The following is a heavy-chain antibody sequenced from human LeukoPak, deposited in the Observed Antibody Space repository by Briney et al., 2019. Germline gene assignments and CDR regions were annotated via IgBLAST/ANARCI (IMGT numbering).Heavy chain of an antibody. CDR2: VKQDGSEI. D-gene: IGHD5-12*01. J-gene: IGHJ4*02. CDR1: GFTFSNYW. Sequence: PGGSLRPSCAASGFTFSNYWMGWVRQAPGKGLEWVANVKQDGSEIYYVDSVKGRFTISRDTAKDSLYLQMNSLRAEDTAVYYCARGRGHSGYDLYDYWGQGTLVTVSS. V-gene: IGHV3-7*01. CDR3: ARGRGHSGYDLYDY.